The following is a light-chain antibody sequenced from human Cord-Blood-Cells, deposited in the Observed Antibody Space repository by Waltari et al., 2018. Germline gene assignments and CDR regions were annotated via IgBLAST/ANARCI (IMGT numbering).Light chain of an antibody. V-gene: IGLV2-11*01. Sequence: QSALTQPRSVSGSPGQSVPILCLGTSRDVGGYNDVPWYQQPRGKAPKLMIYDVSNRPSGVPDRFSGSKSGNPASLTISGLQAEDEADYYCCSYAGSYTLYVFGTGTKVTVL. CDR2: DVS. CDR1: SRDVGGYND. CDR3: CSYAGSYTLYV. J-gene: IGLJ1*01.